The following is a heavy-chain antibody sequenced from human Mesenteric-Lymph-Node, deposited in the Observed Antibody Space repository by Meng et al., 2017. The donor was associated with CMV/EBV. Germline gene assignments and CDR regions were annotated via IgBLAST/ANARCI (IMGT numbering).Heavy chain of an antibody. V-gene: IGHV4-30-4*08. CDR1: GFTVSSNY. J-gene: IGHJ4*02. D-gene: IGHD5-24*01. CDR3: ARFRDGYNDY. CDR2: IYYSGST. Sequence: LRLSCAASGFTVSSNYMSWIRQPPGKGLEWIGYIYYSGSTYYNPSLKSRVTISVDTSKNQFSLKLSSVTAADTAVYYCARFRDGYNDYWGQGTLVTVSS.